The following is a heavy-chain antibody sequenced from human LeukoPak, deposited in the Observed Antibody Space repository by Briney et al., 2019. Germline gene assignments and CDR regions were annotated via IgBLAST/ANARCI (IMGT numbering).Heavy chain of an antibody. CDR1: GGSISSYY. D-gene: IGHD3-3*01. V-gene: IGHV4-59*12. CDR3: ASGVVDAFDI. J-gene: IGHJ3*02. Sequence: SETLSLTCTVSGGSISSYYWSWIRQPPGKGLEWIGYIYHSGSTYYNPSLKSRVTISVDRSKNQFSLKLSSVTAADTAVYYCASGVVDAFDIWGQGTMVTVSS. CDR2: IYHSGST.